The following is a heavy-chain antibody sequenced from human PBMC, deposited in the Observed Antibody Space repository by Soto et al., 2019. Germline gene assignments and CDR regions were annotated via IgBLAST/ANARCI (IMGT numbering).Heavy chain of an antibody. V-gene: IGHV3-7*05. CDR2: IKHDGSEK. D-gene: IGHD3-16*01. CDR1: GFTFSSYW. CDR3: ARWTGLLNYYYYYGMDV. J-gene: IGHJ6*02. Sequence: EVQLVESGGGLVQPGGSLRLSCAASGFTFSSYWMSWVRQAPGKGLEWVANIKHDGSEKYYVDSVKGRFTISRDSAKNSLYLQMNSLRAEDTAVYYCARWTGLLNYYYYYGMDVWGRGTTVTVSS.